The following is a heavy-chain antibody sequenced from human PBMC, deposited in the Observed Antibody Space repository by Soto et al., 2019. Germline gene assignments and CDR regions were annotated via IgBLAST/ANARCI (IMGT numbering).Heavy chain of an antibody. V-gene: IGHV1-18*01. CDR3: AKNGQPPYYYYGMDV. CDR1: GYTFSRYG. CDR2: ISGYNGDT. Sequence: ASVKVSCKASGYTFSRYGISWVRQAPGQGLEWMGWISGYNGDTKYAQKVQGRVTMTIDTSTHTAYMELRSLTSDDTAIYYCAKNGQPPYYYYGMDVWGQGTTVTVSS. J-gene: IGHJ6*02. D-gene: IGHD2-8*01.